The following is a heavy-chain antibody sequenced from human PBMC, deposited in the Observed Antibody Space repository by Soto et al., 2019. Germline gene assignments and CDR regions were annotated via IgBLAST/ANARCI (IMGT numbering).Heavy chain of an antibody. V-gene: IGHV2-26*01. CDR2: IFSNDEK. D-gene: IGHD6-6*01. J-gene: IGHJ5*02. Sequence: SGPTLVHPTETLTLTCTVSGFSLSNARMGVSWIRQPPGKALEWLAHIFSNDEKSYSTSLKSRLTISKDTSKSQVVLTMTNMDPVDTATYYCARIRWSSSFRSSWFDPWGQGALVTVSS. CDR1: GFSLSNARMG. CDR3: ARIRWSSSFRSSWFDP.